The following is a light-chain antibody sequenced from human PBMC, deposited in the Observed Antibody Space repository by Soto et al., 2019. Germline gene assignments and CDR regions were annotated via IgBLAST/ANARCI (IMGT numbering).Light chain of an antibody. CDR3: QQYGCSTLWT. V-gene: IGKV3-20*01. CDR2: GAS. J-gene: IGKJ1*01. Sequence: EIVLTQSPGTLSLSPGERATLSCRASQSVSSSYLAWYQQKPGQAPRLLIYGASSRATGIPDRFSGSGSGTDFTLTITRLEPDDFAVYECQQYGCSTLWTFSQGTQVQIK. CDR1: QSVSSSY.